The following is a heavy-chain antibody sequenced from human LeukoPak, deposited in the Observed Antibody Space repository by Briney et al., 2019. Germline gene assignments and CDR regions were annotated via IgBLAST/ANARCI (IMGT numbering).Heavy chain of an antibody. D-gene: IGHD3-10*01. J-gene: IGHJ4*02. CDR2: IVVGSGNT. CDR1: GFTFTSSA. Sequence: GTSVKVSCKASGFTFTSSAMQWVRQARGQRLEWIGWIVVGSGNTNYAQKFQGRVTMTRDTSISTAYMELSRLRSDDTAVYYCARSRTGSGFLFDYWGQGTLVTVSS. CDR3: ARSRTGSGFLFDY. V-gene: IGHV1-58*02.